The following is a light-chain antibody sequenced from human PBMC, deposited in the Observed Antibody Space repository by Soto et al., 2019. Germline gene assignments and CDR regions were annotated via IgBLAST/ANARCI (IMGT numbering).Light chain of an antibody. CDR1: QSVSND. Sequence: IVMTQSPGTLSVYPGERATLSCRASQSVSNDLAWIQQKPGQPPRLLIYGASTSATGIPARFTGSGFGTDFTLTFISLQPEDFAFYSCQQYNVWRRTFGQGTQVEIK. J-gene: IGKJ1*01. CDR3: QQYNVWRRT. CDR2: GAS. V-gene: IGKV3-15*01.